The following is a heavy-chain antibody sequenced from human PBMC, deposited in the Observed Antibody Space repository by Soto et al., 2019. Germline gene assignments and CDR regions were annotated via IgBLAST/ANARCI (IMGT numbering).Heavy chain of an antibody. D-gene: IGHD4-17*01. CDR2: IFDDGSDK. V-gene: IGHV3-33*01. CDR1: GFSFSSYG. Sequence: QVQLVESGGGVVQPGRSLRLSCAASGFSFSSYGMHWVRQAPGKGLEWVAVIFDDGSDKDYTDAVKGRFTISRDNSKNTLYLEMNSLRAEDTAVYYCARDDDYGDNGLDYWGQGTLVTVSS. J-gene: IGHJ4*02. CDR3: ARDDDYGDNGLDY.